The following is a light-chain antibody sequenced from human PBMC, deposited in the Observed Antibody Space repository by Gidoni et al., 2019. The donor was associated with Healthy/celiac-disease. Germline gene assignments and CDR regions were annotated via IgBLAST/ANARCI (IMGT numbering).Light chain of an antibody. CDR3: QQYNSDPFT. CDR1: QSISSW. Sequence: DIQMTQSPSTLSASVGDRVTITCRDSQSISSWLAWYQQKPGKAPKILIYKASSLESGVPSRFSGSGSGTEFTLTSSSLQPDDFATYYCQQYNSDPFTFGPGTKVDIK. V-gene: IGKV1-5*03. J-gene: IGKJ3*01. CDR2: KAS.